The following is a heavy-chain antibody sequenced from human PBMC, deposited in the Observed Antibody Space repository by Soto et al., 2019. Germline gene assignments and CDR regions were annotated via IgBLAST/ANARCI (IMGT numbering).Heavy chain of an antibody. CDR2: IRSKAYGGTT. Sequence: GGSLRLSCTASGFTFGDYAMSWFRQAPGKGLEWVGFIRSKAYGGTTEYAASVKGRFTISRDDSKSIAYLQMNSLKTEDTAVYYCTIVGYYDFWSGEIYWGQGTLVTVSS. J-gene: IGHJ4*02. V-gene: IGHV3-49*03. CDR1: GFTFGDYA. D-gene: IGHD3-3*01. CDR3: TIVGYYDFWSGEIY.